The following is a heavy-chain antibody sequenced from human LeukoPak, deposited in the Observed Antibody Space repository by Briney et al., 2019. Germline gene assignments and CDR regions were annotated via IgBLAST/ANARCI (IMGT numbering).Heavy chain of an antibody. J-gene: IGHJ4*02. CDR3: VRDIPSGHFDY. D-gene: IGHD2-2*02. V-gene: IGHV4-4*09. CDR1: GGSISSYY. CDR2: IYTSGST. Sequence: SETLSLTCTVSGGSISSYYWSWIRQPPGKGLEWIGYIYTSGSTNYNPSLKSRVTISVDTSKNQFSLKLSSVTAADTAVYYCVRDIPSGHFDYWGQGTLVAASS.